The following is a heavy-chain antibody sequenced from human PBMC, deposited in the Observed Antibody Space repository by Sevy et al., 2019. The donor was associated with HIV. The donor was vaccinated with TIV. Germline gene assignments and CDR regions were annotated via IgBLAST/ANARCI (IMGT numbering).Heavy chain of an antibody. CDR1: GFTFSSYA. CDR2: ISYDGSNK. Sequence: GGSLRLSCAASGFTFSSYAMHWVRQAPGKGLEWVAVISYDGSNKYYADFVKGRFTIARDNSKNTLYLQMNSLRAEDTAVYYCARDWPDMITFGGVIDYWGQGTLVTVSS. J-gene: IGHJ4*02. V-gene: IGHV3-30-3*01. CDR3: ARDWPDMITFGGVIDY. D-gene: IGHD3-16*01.